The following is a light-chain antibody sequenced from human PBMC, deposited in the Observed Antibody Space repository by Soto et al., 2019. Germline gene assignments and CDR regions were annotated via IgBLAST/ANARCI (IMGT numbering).Light chain of an antibody. CDR1: QGISSY. CDR2: AAS. V-gene: IGKV1-9*01. J-gene: IGKJ4*01. Sequence: DIQLTQSPSFLSASVGDRVTITCRASQGISSYLAWYQQKPGKAPKLLIYAASTLQSGVPSRFSGSGSGTEFTLTISSLQPEDFATYFCQQYNSMSLTFGGGTKVDIK. CDR3: QQYNSMSLT.